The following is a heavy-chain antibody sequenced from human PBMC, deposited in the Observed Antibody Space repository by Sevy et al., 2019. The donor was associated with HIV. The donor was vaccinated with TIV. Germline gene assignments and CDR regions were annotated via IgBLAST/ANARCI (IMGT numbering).Heavy chain of an antibody. CDR3: ARGGKYPGY. CDR1: GFIFSTYW. J-gene: IGHJ4*02. D-gene: IGHD1-26*01. V-gene: IGHV3-7*01. CDR2: IKEDGSEK. Sequence: GGSLILSCAASGFIFSTYWMSWVRQAPGKGLEWVANIKEDGSEKCYVVSVKGRFTISRDNAKNSLYLQMSSLRAEDTAVYYCARGGKYPGYWGQGTLVTVSS.